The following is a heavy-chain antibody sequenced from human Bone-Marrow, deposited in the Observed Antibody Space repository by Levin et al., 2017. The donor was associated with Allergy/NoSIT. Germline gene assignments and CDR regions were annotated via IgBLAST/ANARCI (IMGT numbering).Heavy chain of an antibody. J-gene: IGHJ4*02. CDR1: GLIFSNYA. CDR2: ISGSGSNT. D-gene: IGHD3-22*01. V-gene: IGHV3-23*01. CDR3: AGYDTSGYHSPFDY. Sequence: SCAASGLIFSNYAMNWVRQAPGKGPEWVSQISGSGSNTHYADSVRGRFTFSRDNSNNTGYLQMNSLRADDTAVYYCAGYDTSGYHSPFDYWGQGTLVTVSS.